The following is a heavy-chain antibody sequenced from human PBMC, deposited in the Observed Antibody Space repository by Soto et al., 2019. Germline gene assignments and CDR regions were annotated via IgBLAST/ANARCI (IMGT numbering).Heavy chain of an antibody. CDR3: ARALLGYSYGPLGY. V-gene: IGHV3-7*03. J-gene: IGHJ4*02. CDR2: IKQDGSEK. D-gene: IGHD5-18*01. Sequence: GGSLRLSCAASGFTFSSYWMSWVRQAPGKGLEWLANIKQDGSEKYYVDSVKGRFTISRDNPKNSLYLQMNSLRAEDTAVYYCARALLGYSYGPLGYWGQGTLVTVSS. CDR1: GFTFSSYW.